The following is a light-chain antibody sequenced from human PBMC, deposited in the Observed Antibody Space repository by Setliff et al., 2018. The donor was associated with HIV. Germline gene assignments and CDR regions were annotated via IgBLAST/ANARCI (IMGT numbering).Light chain of an antibody. CDR1: SSDIGSFNL. CDR2: EVS. CDR3: CSYAGSSTYV. Sequence: QSALTQPASVSGSPGQSITISCTGSSSDIGSFNLVSWYQQHPGKAPKVVIYEVSNRPSGVSNRFSGSKSGNTASLTISGLQAGDEADYYCCSYAGSSTYVFGNGTKVTVL. J-gene: IGLJ1*01. V-gene: IGLV2-23*02.